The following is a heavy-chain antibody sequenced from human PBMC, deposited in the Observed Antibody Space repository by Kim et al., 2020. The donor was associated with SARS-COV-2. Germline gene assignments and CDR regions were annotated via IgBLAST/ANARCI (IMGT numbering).Heavy chain of an antibody. V-gene: IGHV1-46*01. D-gene: IGHD1-20*01. CDR1: GYTFTSYY. Sequence: ASVKVSCKASGYTFTSYYMHWVRQAPGQGLEWMGIINPSGGSTSYAQKFQGRVTMTRDTSTSTVYMELSSLRSEDTEVYYCASSRGITGTTLSFDYWGQGTLVTVSS. CDR3: ASSRGITGTTLSFDY. CDR2: INPSGGST. J-gene: IGHJ4*02.